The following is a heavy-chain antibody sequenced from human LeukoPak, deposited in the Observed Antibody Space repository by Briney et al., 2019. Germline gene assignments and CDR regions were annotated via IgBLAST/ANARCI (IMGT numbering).Heavy chain of an antibody. D-gene: IGHD6-13*01. CDR3: ARGSGGAAVIFDY. Sequence: GGSLRLSCAASGFTFSSYSMNWVRQAPGKGLEWVSSISSSSSYIYYADSVKGRFTISRDNAKNSLYLQMNSLRAEDTAEYYCARGSGGAAVIFDYWGQGTLVTVSS. CDR2: ISSSSSYI. V-gene: IGHV3-21*01. J-gene: IGHJ4*02. CDR1: GFTFSSYS.